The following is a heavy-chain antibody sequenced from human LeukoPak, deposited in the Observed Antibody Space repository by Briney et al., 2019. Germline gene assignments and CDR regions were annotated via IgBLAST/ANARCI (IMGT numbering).Heavy chain of an antibody. CDR2: IYYSGST. J-gene: IGHJ5*02. Sequence: SSETLSLTCTVSGGSISSHYWSRIRQPPGKGLEWIGYIYYSGSTNYNPSLKSRVTISVDTSKNQFSLKLSSVTAADTAVYYCARDKVLFDPWGQGTLVTVSS. V-gene: IGHV4-59*11. CDR3: ARDKVLFDP. D-gene: IGHD2/OR15-2a*01. CDR1: GGSISSHY.